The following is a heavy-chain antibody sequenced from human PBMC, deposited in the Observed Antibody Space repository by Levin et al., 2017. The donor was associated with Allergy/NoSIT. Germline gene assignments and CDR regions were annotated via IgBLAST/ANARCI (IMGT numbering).Heavy chain of an antibody. CDR1: GGSISSYY. J-gene: IGHJ6*02. V-gene: IGHV4-4*07. CDR2: IYTSGIT. D-gene: IGHD2-2*01. Sequence: PGGSLRLSCTVSGGSISSYYWSWIRQPAGKGLEWIGRIYTSGITNYNPSLKSRVTMSVDTSKNQFSLKLSSVTAADTAVYYCASAPYCSSTSCYVEDYNYGMDGWGQGTTVTVSS. CDR3: ASAPYCSSTSCYVEDYNYGMDG.